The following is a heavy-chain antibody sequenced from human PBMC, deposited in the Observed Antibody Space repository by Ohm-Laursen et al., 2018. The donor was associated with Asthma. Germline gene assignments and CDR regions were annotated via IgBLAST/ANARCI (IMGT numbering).Heavy chain of an antibody. J-gene: IGHJ4*02. V-gene: IGHV3-48*02. CDR2: ISASGGTI. CDR1: GFTFSGYS. CDR3: ARAPPNPLEYCSSGNCYYFDY. Sequence: GSLRLSCAASGFTFSGYSLNWVRQAPGKGLEWISYISASGGTIYYADSVKGRFTISRDNAKNSLGLQMTSLRDEDTAVYYCARAPPNPLEYCSSGNCYYFDYWGQGSLVAVSS. D-gene: IGHD2-15*01.